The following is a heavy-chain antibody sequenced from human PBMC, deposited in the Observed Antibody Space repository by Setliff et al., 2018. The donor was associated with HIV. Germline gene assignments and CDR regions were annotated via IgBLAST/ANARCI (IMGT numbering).Heavy chain of an antibody. CDR3: ARDVDYTDAFDI. D-gene: IGHD4-4*01. CDR1: GYTFTKYD. V-gene: IGHV1-8*03. CDR2: MNPNSGNA. Sequence: ASVKVSCKASGYTFTKYDINWVRQATGQGLEWMGWMNPNSGNAEYAQRFQCRVTLTRNTSISTAYMELSSLRSDDTAVYYCARDVDYTDAFDIWGQGTMVTVSS. J-gene: IGHJ3*02.